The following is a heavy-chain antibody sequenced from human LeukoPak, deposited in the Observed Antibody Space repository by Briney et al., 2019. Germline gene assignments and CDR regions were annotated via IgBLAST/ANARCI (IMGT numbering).Heavy chain of an antibody. CDR1: GGSIRSYY. Sequence: SETLSLTCDVSGGSIRSYYWGWVRQPAGKGLEWIGRIYTTGTTNFNPSLKSRLTMSVDTSKDQFSLNLTSVTAADTAVYFCARQGYTAAYYFLDFWSPGTLVTVSS. V-gene: IGHV4-4*07. D-gene: IGHD2/OR15-2a*01. CDR2: IYTTGTT. J-gene: IGHJ4*02. CDR3: ARQGYTAAYYFLDF.